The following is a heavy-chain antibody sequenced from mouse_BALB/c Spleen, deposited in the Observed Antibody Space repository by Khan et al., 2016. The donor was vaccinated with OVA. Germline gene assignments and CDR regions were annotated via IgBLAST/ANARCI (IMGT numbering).Heavy chain of an antibody. CDR2: INSDGHYT. CDR1: GFTFSAYG. Sequence: EVQLVESGGDLVRPGGSLKLSCAASGFTFSAYGMSWVRQSPDKRLEWVATINSDGHYTYYPDSLKGRFIISRDNAKNTLYLQMRSLKSEDTAMYYCASQLTGSFAYWGQGTLVTVSA. J-gene: IGHJ3*01. CDR3: ASQLTGSFAY. D-gene: IGHD4-1*01. V-gene: IGHV5-6*01.